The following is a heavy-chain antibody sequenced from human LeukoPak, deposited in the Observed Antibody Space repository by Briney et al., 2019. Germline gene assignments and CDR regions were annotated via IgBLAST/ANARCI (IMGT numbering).Heavy chain of an antibody. CDR2: IYYSGST. Sequence: SETLSLTCTVSGGSISSSSYYWGWIRQPPGKGLEWIGSIYYSGSTYYNPSLKSRATISVDTSKNQFSLKLSSVTAADTAVYYCARDGRYYYAFDIWGQGRMVTVSS. CDR3: ARDGRYYYAFDI. D-gene: IGHD1-26*01. J-gene: IGHJ3*02. V-gene: IGHV4-39*07. CDR1: GGSISSSSYY.